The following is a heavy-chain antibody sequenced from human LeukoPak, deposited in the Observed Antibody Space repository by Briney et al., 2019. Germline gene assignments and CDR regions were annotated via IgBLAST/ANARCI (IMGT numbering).Heavy chain of an antibody. V-gene: IGHV3-30*18. CDR1: GVTFRSYG. CDR3: AKGASGDTVTAIVGLNWFDP. D-gene: IGHD4-17*01. J-gene: IGHJ5*02. CDR2: ISYDGSHK. Sequence: PGGSLRLSCAASGVTFRSYGMHCVRQAPGKGLEWVAVISYDGSHKYYADSVKGRFSISRDNSKNTLYLQMNSLRADDTAVYYCAKGASGDTVTAIVGLNWFDPWGPGTLVTVSS.